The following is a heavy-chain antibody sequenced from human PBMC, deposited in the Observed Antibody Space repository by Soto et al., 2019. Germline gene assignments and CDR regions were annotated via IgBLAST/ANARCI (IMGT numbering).Heavy chain of an antibody. J-gene: IGHJ4*02. CDR1: GFTFSSDA. V-gene: IGHV3-23*01. CDR3: AKDIGPANVVQAATLSY. Sequence: EVQLLESGGGLVQPGGSLRLSCAASGFTFSSDAMSWVRQAPGKGLEWVSAISGSGGSTYYEDSVKGRFTISRDNTKNTLYLQMNSMRAEDTAGYYYAKDIGPANVVQAATLSYWGQGTLVTVSS. CDR2: ISGSGGST. D-gene: IGHD2-2*01.